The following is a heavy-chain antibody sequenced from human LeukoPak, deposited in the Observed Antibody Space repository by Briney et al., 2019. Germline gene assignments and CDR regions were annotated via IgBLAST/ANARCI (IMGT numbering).Heavy chain of an antibody. CDR2: IYYSGST. J-gene: IGHJ4*02. CDR1: GGSVSSGSYY. V-gene: IGHV4-61*01. CDR3: ARGPHYIPRSYYFDY. Sequence: SETLSLTCTVSGGSVSSGSYYWSWIRQPPGKGLEWIGYIYYSGSTNYNPSLKSRVTISVDTSKNQFSLKLSSVTAADTAVYYCARGPHYIPRSYYFDYWGQGTLVTVSS. D-gene: IGHD4-11*01.